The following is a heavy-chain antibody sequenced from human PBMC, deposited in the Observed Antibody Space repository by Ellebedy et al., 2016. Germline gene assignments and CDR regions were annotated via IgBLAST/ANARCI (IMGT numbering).Heavy chain of an antibody. CDR2: ISSSGSTI. Sequence: GGSLRLSCAASGFTFSDYYMSWIRQAPGKGLEWVSYISSSGSTIYYADSVKGRFTISRDNAKNSRYLQLNSLRAEDTAVYYCARGGGAIPYKWKLLIHYFDYWGQGTLVTVSS. D-gene: IGHD1-26*01. CDR1: GFTFSDYY. CDR3: ARGGGAIPYKWKLLIHYFDY. V-gene: IGHV3-11*01. J-gene: IGHJ4*02.